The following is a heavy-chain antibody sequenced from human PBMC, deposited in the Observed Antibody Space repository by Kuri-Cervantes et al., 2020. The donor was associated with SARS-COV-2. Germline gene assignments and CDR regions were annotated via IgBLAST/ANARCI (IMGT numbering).Heavy chain of an antibody. CDR2: VSSDGTNQ. V-gene: IGHV3-30*04. Sequence: GGSLRPSCAASGFTFNTCAMHRVRQAPGKGLEWVAMVSSDGTNQSYADSVKGRFTISRDNSKNTLHLQIISLRTEDTGVFYCARARVGVFDFWGQGALVTVSS. CDR1: GFTFNTCA. CDR3: ARARVGVFDF. D-gene: IGHD2-21*01. J-gene: IGHJ4*02.